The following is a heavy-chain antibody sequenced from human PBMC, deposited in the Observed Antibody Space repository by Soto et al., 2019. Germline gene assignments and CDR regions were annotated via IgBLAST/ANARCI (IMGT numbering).Heavy chain of an antibody. J-gene: IGHJ5*02. CDR2: IFNSGST. Sequence: SETLSLTCTVSGGSISSGGNYWSWIRQHPGKGLEYIGYIFNSGSTYYNPSLKSRVTISVDTSKNQFSLKLNSVTAADTAVYYCARDRASSSAWFDPWGQGTLVTVS. CDR3: ARDRASSSAWFDP. V-gene: IGHV4-31*03. D-gene: IGHD6-6*01. CDR1: GGSISSGGNY.